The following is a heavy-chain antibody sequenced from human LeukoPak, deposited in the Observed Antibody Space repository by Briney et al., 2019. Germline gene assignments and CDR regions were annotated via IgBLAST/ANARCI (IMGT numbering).Heavy chain of an antibody. J-gene: IGHJ4*02. CDR3: AKGLYSSSPDY. D-gene: IGHD6-13*01. CDR2: ISWNSGSI. CDR1: GFTFDDYA. Sequence: PGGSLRLSCAASGFTFDDYAMHWVRQAPGKGLEWVSGISWNSGSIGYADSVKGRFTISRDNAKNSLYLQMNSLRAEDTALYYCAKGLYSSSPDYWGQGTLVTVSS. V-gene: IGHV3-9*01.